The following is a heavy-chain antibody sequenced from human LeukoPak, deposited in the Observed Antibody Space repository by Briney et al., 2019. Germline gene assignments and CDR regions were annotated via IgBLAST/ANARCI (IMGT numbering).Heavy chain of an antibody. V-gene: IGHV3-7*01. CDR2: IKQDGSGK. J-gene: IGHJ4*02. D-gene: IGHD6-13*01. Sequence: GGSLRLSCAASGFTFSRYWMTWVRQAPGKGLEWVANIKQDGSGKYYVDSVKGQFTISRDNAKNSLYLQMNSLRAEDTAVYYCARDHGSWYYFDFWGRGTLVTVSS. CDR1: GFTFSRYW. CDR3: ARDHGSWYYFDF.